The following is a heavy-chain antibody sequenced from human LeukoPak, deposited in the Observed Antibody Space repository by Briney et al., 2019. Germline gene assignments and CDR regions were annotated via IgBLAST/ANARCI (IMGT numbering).Heavy chain of an antibody. V-gene: IGHV4-59*08. CDR2: INHSGST. CDR3: ARHVEAVAGRGQFDY. J-gene: IGHJ4*02. D-gene: IGHD6-19*01. CDR1: GGSISNYY. Sequence: PSETLSLTCIVSGGSISNYYWSWIRQPPGKGLEWIGEINHSGSTNYNPSLKSRVTISVDTSKNQFSLKLSSVTAADTAVYYCARHVEAVAGRGQFDYWGQGTLVTVSS.